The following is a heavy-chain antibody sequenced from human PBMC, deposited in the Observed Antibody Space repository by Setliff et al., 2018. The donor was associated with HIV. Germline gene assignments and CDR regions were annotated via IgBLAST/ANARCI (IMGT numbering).Heavy chain of an antibody. V-gene: IGHV4-38-2*02. D-gene: IGHD2-15*01. CDR3: ARVDRCSGGSCYFIDY. J-gene: IGHJ4*02. CDR2: IHHSGST. CDR1: GFTFGDYA. Sequence: PGGSLRLSCTASGFTFGDYAMSWVRQAPGKGLEWIGSIHHSGSTYYNPSLKSRVIISVDTSKNEVSLKVSSVTAADTAVYYCARVDRCSGGSCYFIDYWGQGTLVTVSS.